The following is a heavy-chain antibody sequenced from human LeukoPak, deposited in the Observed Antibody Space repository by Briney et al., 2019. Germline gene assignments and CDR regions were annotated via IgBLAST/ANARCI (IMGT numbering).Heavy chain of an antibody. D-gene: IGHD5-12*01. CDR1: GYTFTSYG. V-gene: IGHV1-18*01. CDR2: ISAYNGNT. CDR3: ARVSGYSGYGLNLDVMDV. J-gene: IGHJ6*04. Sequence: WASVKVSCKASGYTFTSYGISWARQAPGQGLEWMGWISAYNGNTNYAQKLQGRVTMTTDTSTSTAYMELRSLRSDDTAVYYCARVSGYSGYGLNLDVMDVWGKGTTVTVSS.